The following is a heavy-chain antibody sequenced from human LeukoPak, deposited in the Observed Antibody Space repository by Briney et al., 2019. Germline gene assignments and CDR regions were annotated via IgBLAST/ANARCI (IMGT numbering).Heavy chain of an antibody. D-gene: IGHD3-9*01. CDR1: GFTFSSYS. V-gene: IGHV3-21*01. Sequence: PGGSLRLSCAASGFTFSSYSMNWVRQAPGKGLEWVSSISSSSSYIYYADSVKGRFTISRDNAKNSLYLQMNSLRAEDTAVYYCARDFTYYDILTGTEDYFDYWGQGTLVTVSS. CDR3: ARDFTYYDILTGTEDYFDY. CDR2: ISSSSSYI. J-gene: IGHJ4*02.